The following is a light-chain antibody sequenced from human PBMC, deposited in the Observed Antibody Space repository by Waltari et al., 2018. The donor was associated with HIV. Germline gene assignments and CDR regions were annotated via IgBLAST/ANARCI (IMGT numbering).Light chain of an antibody. V-gene: IGLV1-44*01. Sequence: QSVLTQPPSTSGTPGQRVTLSCSGGTSNIGSNTVSWFQQLPGKAPKLLIYGKNHRPSVVPDRFSGSKSGTSASLAIGGLQSEDEADYYCASWDDSLNGPVFGGGTTLTVL. CDR3: ASWDDSLNGPV. CDR1: TSNIGSNT. J-gene: IGLJ2*01. CDR2: GKN.